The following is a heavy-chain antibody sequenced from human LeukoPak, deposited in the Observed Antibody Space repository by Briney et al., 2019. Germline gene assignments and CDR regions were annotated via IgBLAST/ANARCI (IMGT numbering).Heavy chain of an antibody. CDR2: IYYSGST. CDR1: GGSISSYY. CDR3: ARARITIFGVAKKIAQRFDP. D-gene: IGHD3-3*01. Sequence: SGTLSLTCTVSGGSISSYYWSWIRQPPGKGLEWIGYIYYSGSTNYNPTLKSRVTISVDTSKNQFSLKLSSVTAADTAVYYCARARITIFGVAKKIAQRFDPWGQGTLVTVSS. J-gene: IGHJ5*02. V-gene: IGHV4-59*01.